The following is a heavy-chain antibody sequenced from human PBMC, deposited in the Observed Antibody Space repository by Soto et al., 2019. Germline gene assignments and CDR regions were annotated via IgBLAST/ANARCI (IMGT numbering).Heavy chain of an antibody. CDR2: ITSSSSTI. D-gene: IGHD1-7*01. V-gene: IGHV3-48*02. CDR1: GFTFSSYS. Sequence: GGSLRLSCAASGFTFSSYSMNWVRQAPGKGLEWVSYITSSSSTIYYADSVKGRFTISRDNAKNSLYLQMSSLRDEDTAVYYCARDPNYPYYYYGMDVWGQGTTVTVSS. CDR3: ARDPNYPYYYYGMDV. J-gene: IGHJ6*02.